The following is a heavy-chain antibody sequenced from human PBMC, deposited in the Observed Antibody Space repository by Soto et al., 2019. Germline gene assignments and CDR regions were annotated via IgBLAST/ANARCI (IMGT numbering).Heavy chain of an antibody. V-gene: IGHV4-31*03. CDR3: ARTPLL. CDR1: GGSISSGGYY. CDR2: IYYSGSTYYN. Sequence: QVQLQESGPGLVKPSQTLSLTCTVSGGSISSGGYYWSWIRQHPGKGLEWIGYIYYSGSTYYNYYNPSLKRRVTISVDTSKNQFSLKLGSVTAADTAVYYCARTPLLWGQGTLVTVSS. D-gene: IGHD1-26*01. J-gene: IGHJ4*02.